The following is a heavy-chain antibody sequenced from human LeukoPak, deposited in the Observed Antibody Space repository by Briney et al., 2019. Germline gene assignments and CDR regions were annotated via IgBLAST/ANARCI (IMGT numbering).Heavy chain of an antibody. D-gene: IGHD6-19*01. CDR1: GFSLSTSGMC. J-gene: IGHJ1*01. CDR3: ARTRYSSGWPEYFQD. CDR2: IDWDDDQ. Sequence: SGPALAKPTQTLTLTCTFSGFSLSTSGMCVSWIRQPPGKALEWLARIDWDDDQYYSTSLKTRLTISKDTSKNQVVLTMTNMDPVDTATYYCARTRYSSGWPEYFQDWGQGTLVTVSS. V-gene: IGHV2-70*11.